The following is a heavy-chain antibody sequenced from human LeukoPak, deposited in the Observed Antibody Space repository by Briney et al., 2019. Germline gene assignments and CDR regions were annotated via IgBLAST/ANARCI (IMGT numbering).Heavy chain of an antibody. CDR1: RYTLIELS. D-gene: IGHD2-15*01. CDR2: FDPEDGVT. V-gene: IGHV1-24*01. CDR3: ATAGVAPSHY. Sequence: GSSVKVSRKVSRYTLIELSMHWVRQAPGKGGEWVGGFDPEDGVTIYAQKFQGRVSMTQDKSTDTADVELSSLRSEDTAVYSGATAGVAPSHYWGEGTLVSVPS. J-gene: IGHJ4*02.